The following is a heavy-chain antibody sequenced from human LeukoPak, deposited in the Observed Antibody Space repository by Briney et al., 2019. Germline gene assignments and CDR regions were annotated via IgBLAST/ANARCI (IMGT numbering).Heavy chain of an antibody. CDR3: AELGITMIGGV. J-gene: IGHJ6*04. CDR1: GGSISTSYYY. CDR2: ISYSGST. D-gene: IGHD3-10*02. Sequence: SETLSLTCTVSGGSISTSYYYWGWVRQPPGKGLEWIGSISYSGSTYYNPSLKSRVTISVDTSKNQFSLKLSSVTATDTAVYYCAELGITMIGGVWGKGTTVTVSS. V-gene: IGHV4-39*01.